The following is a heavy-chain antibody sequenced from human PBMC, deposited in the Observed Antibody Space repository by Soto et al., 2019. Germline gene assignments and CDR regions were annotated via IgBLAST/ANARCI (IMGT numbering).Heavy chain of an antibody. CDR2: IIPIFGTA. CDR3: ARRKSYCGGDCCPRCYYYYGMDV. CDR1: GGTFSSYA. J-gene: IGHJ6*02. D-gene: IGHD2-21*02. V-gene: IGHV1-69*06. Sequence: QVQLVQSGAEVKKPGSSVKVSCKASGGTFSSYAISWVRQAPGQGLEWMGGIIPIFGTANYAQKFQGRVTTTAAKSTSTAAMELSSRITADTAVYYCARRKSYCGGDCCPRCYYYYGMDVWGQGTTVTVSS.